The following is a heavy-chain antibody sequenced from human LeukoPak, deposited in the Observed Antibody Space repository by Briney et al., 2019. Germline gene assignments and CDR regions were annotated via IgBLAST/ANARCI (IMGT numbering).Heavy chain of an antibody. J-gene: IGHJ5*02. CDR2: IYYSGST. D-gene: IGHD3-3*01. Sequence: SETLSLTCTVSGGSLSSYYWSWLRQPPGKGLEWIGYIYYSGSTNYNPSLKSRVTISVDTSKNQFSLKLSSVTAADTAVYYCARGAYYDFWSGYYPNWFDPWGQGTLVTVSS. V-gene: IGHV4-59*01. CDR3: ARGAYYDFWSGYYPNWFDP. CDR1: GGSLSSYY.